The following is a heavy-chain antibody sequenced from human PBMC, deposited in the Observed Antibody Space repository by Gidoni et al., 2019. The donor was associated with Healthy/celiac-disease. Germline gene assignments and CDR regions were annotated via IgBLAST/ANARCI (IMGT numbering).Heavy chain of an antibody. CDR3: TIVYDFWDDAFDI. V-gene: IGHV3-15*01. CDR1: GFPFINAW. Sequence: EVQLVESGGGLVKPGGSLRLSCAASGFPFINAWMSWVRQAPGKGLEWVGRIKSKTDGGTTDYAAPVKGRFTISRDDSKNTLYLQMNSLKTEDTAVYYCTIVYDFWDDAFDIWGQGTMVTVSS. J-gene: IGHJ3*02. D-gene: IGHD3-3*01. CDR2: IKSKTDGGTT.